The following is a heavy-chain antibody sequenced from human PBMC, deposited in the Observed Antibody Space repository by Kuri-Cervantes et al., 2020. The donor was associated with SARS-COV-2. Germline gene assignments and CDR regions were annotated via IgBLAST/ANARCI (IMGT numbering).Heavy chain of an antibody. CDR3: PRADGSYAFDI. CDR1: GFTFSGHW. D-gene: IGHD6-25*01. J-gene: IGHJ3*02. Sequence: GESLKIFCAASGFTFSGHWIHWVRQAPGKGLVWVSRINPDVTYTNNADSVKVRFTLPRDNAKNTLYLQMNSLRAEDTSVYYCPRADGSYAFDIWGQGTMVTVSS. V-gene: IGHV3-74*01. CDR2: INPDVTYT.